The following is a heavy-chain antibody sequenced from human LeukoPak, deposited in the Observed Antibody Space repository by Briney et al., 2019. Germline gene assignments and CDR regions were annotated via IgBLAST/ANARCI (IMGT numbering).Heavy chain of an antibody. CDR1: GDSIGSSSYF. CDR2: IYYGGSS. CDR3: ARDPGGSSWLPWELSIHYFDY. V-gene: IGHV4-39*07. Sequence: SETLSLTCTVSGDSIGSSSYFWDWIRQPPGKGLEWIGSIYYGGSSYYNPSLKSRVTISVDTSKNQFSLKLSSVTAADTAVYYCARDPGGSSWLPWELSIHYFDYWGQGTLVTVSS. J-gene: IGHJ4*02. D-gene: IGHD6-13*01.